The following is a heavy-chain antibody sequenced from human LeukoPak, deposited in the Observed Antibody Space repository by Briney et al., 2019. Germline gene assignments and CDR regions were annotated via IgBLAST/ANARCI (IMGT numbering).Heavy chain of an antibody. CDR2: INSDGSST. CDR3: ARRKIAAAVIDY. D-gene: IGHD6-13*01. Sequence: GGSLRLSCAASGFTFSSYWMHWVRQAPGKGLVWVSRINSDGSSTSDADSVKGRFTISRDNAKNTLYLQMNSLRAEDTAVYYCARRKIAAAVIDYWGQGTLVTVSS. J-gene: IGHJ4*02. CDR1: GFTFSSYW. V-gene: IGHV3-74*01.